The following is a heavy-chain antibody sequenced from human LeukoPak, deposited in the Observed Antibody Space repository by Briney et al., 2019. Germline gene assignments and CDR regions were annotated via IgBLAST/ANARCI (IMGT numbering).Heavy chain of an antibody. CDR2: IWYDGSNK. J-gene: IGHJ4*02. D-gene: IGHD3-16*01. V-gene: IGHV3-33*01. CDR3: VRVATAPVTLLPHFDH. CDR1: GFTFSSYG. Sequence: GRSLRLSCAASGFTFSSYGMHWVRQAPGKGLEWVAVIWYDGSNKYYADSVKGRFTISRDNSKNTLYLQMNSLRVEDTALYYCVRVATAPVTLLPHFDHWGQGILVTVSS.